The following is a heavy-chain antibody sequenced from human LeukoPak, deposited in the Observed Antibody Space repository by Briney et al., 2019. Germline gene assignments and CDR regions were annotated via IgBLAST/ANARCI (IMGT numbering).Heavy chain of an antibody. CDR2: ISSSGSTV. CDR3: ARGYGGGGNDY. CDR1: GFTFSSYE. J-gene: IGHJ4*02. Sequence: GGSLRLSCAASGFTFSSYEMNWVRQAPGEGLEWVSYISSSGSTVYYAGSVRGRFTISRDNAKNSLYLQMNSVRVEDTAVYYCARGYGGGGNDYWGPGTLVTVSS. V-gene: IGHV3-48*03. D-gene: IGHD6-19*01.